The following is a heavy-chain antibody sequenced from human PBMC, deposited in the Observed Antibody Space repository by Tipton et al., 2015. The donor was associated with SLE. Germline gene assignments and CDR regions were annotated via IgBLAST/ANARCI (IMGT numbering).Heavy chain of an antibody. Sequence: TLSLTFTVSGGSITSTTYWWGWILQHPGKNLEWIGSILYAGGTTYYNPSLMSRVTISVDTSNNQFSLKLTSVTAADTAVYYCARASISDYGDYPGLGVWGKGTTVIVSS. J-gene: IGHJ6*04. V-gene: IGHV4-39*07. CDR1: GGSITSTTYW. D-gene: IGHD4-17*01. CDR2: ILYAGGTT. CDR3: ARASISDYGDYPGLGV.